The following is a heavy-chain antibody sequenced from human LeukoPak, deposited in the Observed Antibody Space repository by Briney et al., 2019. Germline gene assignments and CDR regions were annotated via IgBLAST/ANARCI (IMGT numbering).Heavy chain of an antibody. Sequence: SVTVSCKASGGTFSSYAISWVRQAPGQGLEWMGGIIPIFGTANYAQKFQGRVTITADESTSTAYMELSSLRSEDTAVYYCAREPALAAPPDYWGQGTLVTVSS. D-gene: IGHD6-6*01. J-gene: IGHJ4*02. CDR1: GGTFSSYA. V-gene: IGHV1-69*13. CDR2: IIPIFGTA. CDR3: AREPALAAPPDY.